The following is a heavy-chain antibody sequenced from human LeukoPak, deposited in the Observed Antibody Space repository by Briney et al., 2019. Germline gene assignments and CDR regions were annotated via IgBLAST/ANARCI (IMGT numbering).Heavy chain of an antibody. V-gene: IGHV4-34*01. Sequence: SETLPLTCAVYGGSFSGYYWSWIRQPPGKGLEWIGEINHSGTTNYNPSLRSRVTISVDTSKNQFSLKLSSVTAADTAVYYCARGPMYSSGWYPPYYYYYMDVWGKGTTVTVSS. CDR3: ARGPMYSSGWYPPYYYYYMDV. CDR2: INHSGTT. CDR1: GGSFSGYY. J-gene: IGHJ6*03. D-gene: IGHD6-19*01.